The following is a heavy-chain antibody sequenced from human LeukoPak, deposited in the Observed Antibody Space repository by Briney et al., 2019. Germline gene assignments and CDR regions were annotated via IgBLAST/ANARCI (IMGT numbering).Heavy chain of an antibody. CDR2: ISGSGSGGGT. J-gene: IGHJ5*02. CDR3: AREESCSSTSCYIRWFDP. V-gene: IGHV3-23*01. CDR1: GFTFNSYA. D-gene: IGHD2-2*02. Sequence: GGSLRLSCAASGFTFNSYAMSWVRQAPGKGLEWVSAISGSGSGGGTYYADSVRGRFTISRDNSKSTVYLQMNSLRAEDTAVYYCAREESCSSTSCYIRWFDPWGQGTLVTVSS.